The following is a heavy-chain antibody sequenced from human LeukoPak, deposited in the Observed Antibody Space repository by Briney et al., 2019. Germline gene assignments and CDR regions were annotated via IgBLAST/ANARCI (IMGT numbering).Heavy chain of an antibody. D-gene: IGHD5-18*01. CDR1: GGSISDSNW. V-gene: IGHV4-4*02. CDR2: IYQSGST. J-gene: IGHJ3*01. CDR3: ARHPGTAMGIYALDV. Sequence: SETLSLTCAVSGGSISDSNWWNWLRQSPGKGLEWIGKIYQSGSTNHNPSLKNRVTISVDKSKNQFSLNLNSVTAADTAVYYCARHPGTAMGIYALDVWGQGTMVTVSS.